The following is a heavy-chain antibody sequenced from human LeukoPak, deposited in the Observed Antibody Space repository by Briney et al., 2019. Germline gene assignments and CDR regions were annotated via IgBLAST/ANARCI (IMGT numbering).Heavy chain of an antibody. D-gene: IGHD3-10*01. CDR2: ISYDGSNK. CDR1: GFTFSSYA. Sequence: GGSLRLSCAVSGFTFSSYAMHWVRQAPSNGLEWEAVISYDGSNKYYADSVKGRFTISRDNSKNTLCLQMNSLRAEDTAVYYCAKMGGSGSYPNYYYYYMDVWGKGTTVTISS. V-gene: IGHV3-30*04. CDR3: AKMGGSGSYPNYYYYYMDV. J-gene: IGHJ6*03.